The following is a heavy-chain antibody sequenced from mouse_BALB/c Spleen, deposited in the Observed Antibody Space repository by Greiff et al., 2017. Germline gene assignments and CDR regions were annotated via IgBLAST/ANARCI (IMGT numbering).Heavy chain of an antibody. Sequence: VKLQEFGAELVKPGASVKLSCKASGYTFTSYYMYWVKQRPGQGLEWIGEINPSNGGTNFDEKFKSKATLTVDKSSSTVYMQISSLTSEDSAVYYCTRGEGLRRYAMDYWGQGTSVTVSS. D-gene: IGHD2-4*01. J-gene: IGHJ4*01. CDR2: INPSNGGT. CDR1: GYTFTSYY. V-gene: IGHV1S16*01. CDR3: TRGEGLRRYAMDY.